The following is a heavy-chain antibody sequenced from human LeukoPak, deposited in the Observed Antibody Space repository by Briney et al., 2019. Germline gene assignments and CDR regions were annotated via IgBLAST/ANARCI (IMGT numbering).Heavy chain of an antibody. CDR1: GFTFSSYE. Sequence: GGSLRLSCAASGFTFSSYEMNWVRQAPGKGLEWVSYISSSGSTIYYADSVKGRFTISRDNAKNSLYLQMNSLRAEDTAVYYCARDGGFGEFDYWGQGALVTVSS. V-gene: IGHV3-48*03. D-gene: IGHD3-10*01. J-gene: IGHJ4*02. CDR3: ARDGGFGEFDY. CDR2: ISSSGSTI.